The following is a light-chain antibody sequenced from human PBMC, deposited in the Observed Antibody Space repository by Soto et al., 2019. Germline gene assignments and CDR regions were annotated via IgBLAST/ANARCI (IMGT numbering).Light chain of an antibody. J-gene: IGKJ4*01. CDR2: GAS. CDR3: QQYHNWLT. V-gene: IGKV3-15*01. Sequence: MTQSPSTLSVSPGERATLSCRASQSVSSNLAWYQQKPAQAPRLLIYGASTRATGIQARFSGSGSGTEFTLTISSLQSEDFAVYYCQQYHNWLTFGGGTKVEIK. CDR1: QSVSSN.